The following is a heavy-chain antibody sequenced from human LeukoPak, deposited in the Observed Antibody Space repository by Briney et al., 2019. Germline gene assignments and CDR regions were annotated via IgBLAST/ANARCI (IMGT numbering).Heavy chain of an antibody. V-gene: IGHV3-21*01. Sequence: GGSLRLSCAASGFAFSSSSMNWVRQAPGKGLEWVSSISSDSSYISYADSVRGRFTISRDNAQNSLYLQMNSLTAEDTTIYYCARGVRPAAFDIWGQGTRVTVSS. J-gene: IGHJ3*02. CDR1: GFAFSSSS. CDR3: ARGVRPAAFDI. D-gene: IGHD5/OR15-5a*01. CDR2: ISSDSSYI.